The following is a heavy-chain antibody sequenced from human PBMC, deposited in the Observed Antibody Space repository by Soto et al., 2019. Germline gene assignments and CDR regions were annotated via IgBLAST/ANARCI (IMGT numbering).Heavy chain of an antibody. D-gene: IGHD2-2*01. CDR1: GFTFSSYA. CDR2: ISGSGGST. V-gene: IGHV3-23*01. Sequence: EVQLLESGGGLVQPGGSLRLSCAASGFTFSSYAMSWVRQAPGKGLEWVSAISGSGGSTYYADSVKGRFTISRDNSKNTLDLQMNSLRAEDTAVYYCAKDSIKDCSSTSCYYFDYWGQGTLVTVCS. J-gene: IGHJ4*02. CDR3: AKDSIKDCSSTSCYYFDY.